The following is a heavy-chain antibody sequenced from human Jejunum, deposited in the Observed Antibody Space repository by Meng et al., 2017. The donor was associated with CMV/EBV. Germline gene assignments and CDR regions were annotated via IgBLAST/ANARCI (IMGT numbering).Heavy chain of an antibody. CDR3: ARFIPAPQGGDY. CDR1: GYTFTDYY. J-gene: IGHJ4*02. Sequence: KASGYTFTDYYIHWVRQAPGQGLEWMGWINPNTGGTVSAQKFQGRVTMTRYTSISTAYMELSSLRSDDTAVYYCARFIPAPQGGDYWGQGTLVTAPQ. CDR2: INPNTGGT. V-gene: IGHV1-2*02. D-gene: IGHD6-6*01.